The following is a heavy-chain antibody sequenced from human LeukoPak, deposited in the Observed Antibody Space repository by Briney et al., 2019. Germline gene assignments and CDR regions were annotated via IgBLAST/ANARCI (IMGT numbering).Heavy chain of an antibody. V-gene: IGHV4-34*01. Sequence: PSETLSLTCAVYGGSFSGYYWSWIRQPPGKGLEWIGEINHSGSTNYNPSLKSRVTISVDTSKNQFSLKLSSVTAADTAVYYCARGNRAIFGVVHSYYMDVWAKGPRSPSP. J-gene: IGHJ6*03. CDR3: ARGNRAIFGVVHSYYMDV. CDR1: GGSFSGYY. CDR2: INHSGST. D-gene: IGHD3-3*01.